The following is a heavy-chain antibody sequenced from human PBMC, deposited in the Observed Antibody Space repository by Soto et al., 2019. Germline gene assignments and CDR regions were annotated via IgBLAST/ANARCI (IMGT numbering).Heavy chain of an antibody. Sequence: EVQLVESGGGLAQPGGSLRLSCAASGITFSTYAMNWVRQAPGKGLEWVSYINSRGSYIVYADSVKGRFTVSRDNAKNSLYLQMNSLRDEDTATYHCVGDQDTTTRMVHGNYWGQGTLVTVS. V-gene: IGHV3-48*03. CDR2: INSRGSYI. D-gene: IGHD4-4*01. J-gene: IGHJ4*02. CDR1: GITFSTYA. CDR3: VGDQDTTTRMVHGNY.